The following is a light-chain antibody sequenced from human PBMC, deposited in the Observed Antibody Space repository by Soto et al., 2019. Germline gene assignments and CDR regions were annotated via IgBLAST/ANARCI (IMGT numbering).Light chain of an antibody. CDR3: QQLNSYPNT. CDR1: QGISSY. CDR2: AAS. Sequence: DIQLTQSPSFLSASVGDRVTITCRASQGISSYLAWYQQKPGKAPKLLSYAASTLQSGVPSRFSGSGSGTEFTLTISSLQPEDFATYYCQQLNSYPNTFGQGTKLEIK. J-gene: IGKJ2*01. V-gene: IGKV1-9*01.